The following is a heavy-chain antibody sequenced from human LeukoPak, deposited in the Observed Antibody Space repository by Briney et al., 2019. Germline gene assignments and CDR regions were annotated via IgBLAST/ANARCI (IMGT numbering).Heavy chain of an antibody. Sequence: GGSLRLSCAASGFTFSSYSMNWVRQAPGKGLEWVSYISSSSSTIYYADSVKGRFTISRDNAKNSLYLQTNSLRAEDTAVYYCARVERYYDFWSGYYTDYYYYYGMDVWGQGTTVTVSS. CDR1: GFTFSSYS. D-gene: IGHD3-3*01. CDR3: ARVERYYDFWSGYYTDYYYYYGMDV. V-gene: IGHV3-48*01. J-gene: IGHJ6*02. CDR2: ISSSSSTI.